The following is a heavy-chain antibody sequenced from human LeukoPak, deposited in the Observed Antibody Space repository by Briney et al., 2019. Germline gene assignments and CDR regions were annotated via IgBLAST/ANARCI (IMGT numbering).Heavy chain of an antibody. V-gene: IGHV1-24*01. CDR2: FDPEDGET. Sequence: ASVKVSCKVSGYTLTELSMHWVRQAPGKGLEWMGGFDPEDGETIYAQKFQGRVTMTEDTSTDTAYMELSSLRSEDTAVYYCATYYYDSSGYYPSFDYWGQGTLVTVSS. J-gene: IGHJ4*02. CDR1: GYTLTELS. D-gene: IGHD3-22*01. CDR3: ATYYYDSSGYYPSFDY.